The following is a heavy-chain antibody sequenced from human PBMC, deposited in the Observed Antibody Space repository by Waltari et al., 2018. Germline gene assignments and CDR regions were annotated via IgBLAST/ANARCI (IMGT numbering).Heavy chain of an antibody. J-gene: IGHJ4*02. CDR3: AHEYNWNYVRYFDY. V-gene: IGHV2-5*02. D-gene: IGHD1-7*01. CDR2: IYWDDDK. CDR1: GFSLSTSGVG. Sequence: QITLKESGPTLVKPTQTLTLTCTFSGFSLSTSGVGVGWIRPPPGKALEWLALIYWDDDKRYSPSLKSRLTITKDTSKNQVVLTMTNMDPVDTATYYCAHEYNWNYVRYFDYWGQGTLVTVSS.